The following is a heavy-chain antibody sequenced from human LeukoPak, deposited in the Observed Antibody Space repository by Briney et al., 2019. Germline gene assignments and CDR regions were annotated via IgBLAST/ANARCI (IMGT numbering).Heavy chain of an antibody. J-gene: IGHJ4*02. CDR3: ARIYYYDSSGYSYYFDY. CDR2: IYYSGST. Sequence: SETLSLTRTVSGGSISSYYWSWIRQPPGKGLEWIGYIYYSGSTNYNPSLKSRVTISVDTSKNQFSLKLSSVTAADTAVYYCARIYYYDSSGYSYYFDYWSQGTLVTVSS. V-gene: IGHV4-59*01. D-gene: IGHD3-22*01. CDR1: GGSISSYY.